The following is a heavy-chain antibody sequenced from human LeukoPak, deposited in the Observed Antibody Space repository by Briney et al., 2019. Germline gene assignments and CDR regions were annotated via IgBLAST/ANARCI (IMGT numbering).Heavy chain of an antibody. CDR3: ARVPLVVVPAAVYYYYYGMDV. D-gene: IGHD2-2*01. CDR2: ISSSGSTI. V-gene: IGHV3-11*01. Sequence: GGSLRLSCAASGFTFSDYYMSWIRQAPGKGLEWVSYISSSGSTIYYADSVKGRFTISRDNAKNSPYLQMNSLRAEDTAVYYCARVPLVVVPAAVYYYYYGMDVWGQGTTVTVSS. J-gene: IGHJ6*02. CDR1: GFTFSDYY.